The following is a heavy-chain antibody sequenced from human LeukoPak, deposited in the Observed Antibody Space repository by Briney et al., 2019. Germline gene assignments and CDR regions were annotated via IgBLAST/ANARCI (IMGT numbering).Heavy chain of an antibody. D-gene: IGHD5-24*01. J-gene: IGHJ4*02. V-gene: IGHV3-11*04. Sequence: GGSLRLSCAASGFTFSDYYMSWIRQAPGKGLEWISYISNSGSTIYYADSVKGRFTISRDNAKNSLYLQMNSLRAEDTAVYYCARDGRMATTDTEQFDYWGQGTLVTVSS. CDR1: GFTFSDYY. CDR3: ARDGRMATTDTEQFDY. CDR2: ISNSGSTI.